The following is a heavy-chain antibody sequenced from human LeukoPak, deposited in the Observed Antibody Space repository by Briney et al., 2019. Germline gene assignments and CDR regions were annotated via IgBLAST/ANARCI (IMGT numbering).Heavy chain of an antibody. V-gene: IGHV3-23*01. CDR2: IVGSDART. Sequence: GGSLRLSCAASGFTFSSYAMIWARQAPGKGLEWVSSIVGSDARTYYADSVEGRFIISRDNSKNMLYLQMNSLRAEDSTVYYCAKSTTYTALNWFDPWGQGTLVTVSS. D-gene: IGHD5-18*01. J-gene: IGHJ5*02. CDR1: GFTFSSYA. CDR3: AKSTTYTALNWFDP.